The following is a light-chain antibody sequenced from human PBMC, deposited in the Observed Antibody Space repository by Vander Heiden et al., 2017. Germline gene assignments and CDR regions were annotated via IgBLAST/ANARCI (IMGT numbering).Light chain of an antibody. J-gene: IGKJ2*01. CDR3: MQALQTPRT. CDR2: LGS. V-gene: IGKV2-28*01. CDR1: QSLLYSNGYNY. Sequence: IVMTQSPLPLPVTPGEPASISCKSSQSLLYSNGYNYLDWYLQKPGQSPQLLIDLGSNRASGVPDRFAGSRSGTDFTLKISRVEAEDVGVYYCMQALQTPRTFGQGTKLEIK.